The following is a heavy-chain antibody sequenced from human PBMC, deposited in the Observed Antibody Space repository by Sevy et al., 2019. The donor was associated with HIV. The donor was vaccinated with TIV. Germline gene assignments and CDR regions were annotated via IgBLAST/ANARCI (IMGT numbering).Heavy chain of an antibody. V-gene: IGHV4-30-4*01. CDR2: IYYSGST. D-gene: IGHD3-3*01. Sequence: SETLSLTYTVSGGSISSGDYYWSWIRQPPGKGLEWIGYIYYSGSTYYNPSLKSRVTISVDTSKNQFSLKLSSVTAADTAVYYCASTKLISYYFDYWGQGTLVTVSS. CDR1: GGSISSGDYY. J-gene: IGHJ4*02. CDR3: ASTKLISYYFDY.